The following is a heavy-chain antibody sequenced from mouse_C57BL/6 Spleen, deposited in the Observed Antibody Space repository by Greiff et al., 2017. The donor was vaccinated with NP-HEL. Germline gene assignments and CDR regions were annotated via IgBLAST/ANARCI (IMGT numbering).Heavy chain of an antibody. V-gene: IGHV5-16*01. D-gene: IGHD1-1*01. Sequence: EVQLVESEGGLVQPGSSMKLSCTAPGFTFSDYYMAWVRQVPEKGLEWVANINYDGSSTYYLDSLKSRFIISRGNAKNSLYLQMSSLKSEDTATYYCAREGGYYGSSHWYFDVWGTGTTVTVSS. CDR3: AREGGYYGSSHWYFDV. CDR1: GFTFSDYY. J-gene: IGHJ1*03. CDR2: INYDGSST.